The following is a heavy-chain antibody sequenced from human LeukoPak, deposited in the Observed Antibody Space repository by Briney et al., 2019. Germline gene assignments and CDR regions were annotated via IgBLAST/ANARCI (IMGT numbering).Heavy chain of an antibody. CDR1: GGTFSSYA. CDR2: IIPIFGTA. CDR3: ARAPITFGGVIVNSYFDY. Sequence: ASVKVSCKASGGTFSSYAISWVRQAPGQGLEWMGGIIPIFGTANYAQKFQGRVTITADESTSTAYMELSSLRSEDTAVYYCARAPITFGGVIVNSYFDYWGQGTLVTVSS. V-gene: IGHV1-69*13. J-gene: IGHJ4*02. D-gene: IGHD3-16*02.